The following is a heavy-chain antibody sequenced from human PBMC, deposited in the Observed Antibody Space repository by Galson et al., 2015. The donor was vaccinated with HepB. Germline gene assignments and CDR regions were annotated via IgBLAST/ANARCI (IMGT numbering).Heavy chain of an antibody. D-gene: IGHD4-23*01. CDR2: ISYDGSNK. Sequence: SLRLSCAASGFTFSSYGMHWVRQAPGKGLEWVAVISYDGSNKYYADSVKGRFTISRDNSKNTLYLQMNSLRAEDTAVYYCAKDLLRWPTPTSHDYGMDVWGQGTTVTVSS. CDR3: AKDLLRWPTPTSHDYGMDV. V-gene: IGHV3-30*18. J-gene: IGHJ6*02. CDR1: GFTFSSYG.